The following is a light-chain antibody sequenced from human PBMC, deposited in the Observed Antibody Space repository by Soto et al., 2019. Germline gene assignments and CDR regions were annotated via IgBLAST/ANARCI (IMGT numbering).Light chain of an antibody. V-gene: IGKV3-15*01. CDR2: SAS. J-gene: IGKJ1*01. Sequence: EIVMTQSPATLSVSPGERATLSCWANQSVSSKLAWYQQKPGQAPRVLIYSASTRATGIPARFSGSGFGTEFTLTISSLQSEDFAVYYCQHYNDWPPTWTFGQGTRVEVK. CDR3: QHYNDWPPTWT. CDR1: QSVSSK.